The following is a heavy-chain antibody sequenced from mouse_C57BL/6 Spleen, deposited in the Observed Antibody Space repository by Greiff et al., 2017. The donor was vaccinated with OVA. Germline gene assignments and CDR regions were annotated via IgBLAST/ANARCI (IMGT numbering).Heavy chain of an antibody. J-gene: IGHJ1*03. V-gene: IGHV6-6*01. CDR2: IRNKANNHAT. CDR1: GFTFSDAW. D-gene: IGHD2-4*01. CDR3: TRSPYDYDWYFDV. Sequence: EVKVEESGGGLVQPGGSMKLSCAASGFTFSDAWMDWVRQSPEKGLEWVAEIRNKANNHATYYADSVKGRFTISRDDSKSSVYLQMNSLRAEDTGIYYCTRSPYDYDWYFDVWGTGTTVTVSS.